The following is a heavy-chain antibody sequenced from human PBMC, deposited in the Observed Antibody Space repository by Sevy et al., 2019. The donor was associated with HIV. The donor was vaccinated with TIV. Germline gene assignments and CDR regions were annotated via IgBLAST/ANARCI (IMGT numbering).Heavy chain of an antibody. CDR3: ARVVMSSSWPCFDY. V-gene: IGHV1-24*01. D-gene: IGHD6-13*01. J-gene: IGHJ4*02. CDR2: FDPEDGET. Sequence: VSVKVSCKVSGKTLSQLSMHWVRQAPGKGLEWLGTFDPEDGETRYAQKVQDRVTMTTDTSTNTAYMELRSLRSDDTAMYYCARVVMSSSWPCFDYWGQGTLVTVSS. CDR1: GKTLSQLS.